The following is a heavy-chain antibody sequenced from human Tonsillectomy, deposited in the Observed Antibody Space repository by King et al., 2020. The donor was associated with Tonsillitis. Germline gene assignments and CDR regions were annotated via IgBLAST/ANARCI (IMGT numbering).Heavy chain of an antibody. J-gene: IGHJ6*03. CDR2: INWNGGSP. CDR3: TRENLGGYPYYYYMDV. V-gene: IGHV3-20*04. Sequence: VQLVESGGGVVRPGGSLRLSCAASGFNFDDYGMSWVRQAPGKGLEWVSGINWNGGSPGYADSVKGRFTISRDNAKNSLYLQMHILRPEDTALYYCTRENLGGYPYYYYMDVWGKGTTVTVSS. D-gene: IGHD3-22*01. CDR1: GFNFDDYG.